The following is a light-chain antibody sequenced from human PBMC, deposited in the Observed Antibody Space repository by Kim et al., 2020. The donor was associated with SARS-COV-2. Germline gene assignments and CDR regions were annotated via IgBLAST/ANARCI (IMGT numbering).Light chain of an antibody. CDR3: RRYGHSPTYA. J-gene: IGKJ2*01. CDR1: QNLSSTF. V-gene: IGKV3-20*01. CDR2: DAA. Sequence: IVLTQSPDTLSLSPGERATLSCRASQNLSSTFLAWYQQRPRHTPTLLLYDAAIRTTGIPDRFSGGGSGTDFTLTISRREPEDYAVYYCRRYGHSPTYAFGQGTKVDIK.